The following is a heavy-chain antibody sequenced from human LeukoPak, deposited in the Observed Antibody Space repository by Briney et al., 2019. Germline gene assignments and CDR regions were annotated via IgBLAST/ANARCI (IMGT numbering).Heavy chain of an antibody. CDR1: GFILSSYG. Sequence: GGSLRLSCAASGFILSSYGMHWVRQAPGKGLEWVSVIYSGGSTYYADSVKGRFTISRDNSKNTLYLQMNSLRAEDTAVYYCARRYSSSWFFDYWGQGTLVTVSS. CDR2: IYSGGST. D-gene: IGHD6-13*01. J-gene: IGHJ4*02. V-gene: IGHV3-66*01. CDR3: ARRYSSSWFFDY.